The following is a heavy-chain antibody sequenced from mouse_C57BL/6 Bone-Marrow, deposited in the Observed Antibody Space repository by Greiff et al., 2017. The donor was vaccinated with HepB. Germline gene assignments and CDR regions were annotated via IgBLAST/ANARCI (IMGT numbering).Heavy chain of an antibody. CDR1: GYSITSDY. J-gene: IGHJ1*03. CDR2: ISYSGST. D-gene: IGHD1-1*02. Sequence: EVKFIESGPGLAKPSQTLSLTCSVSGYSITSDYWNWIRKFPGNKLEYMGYISYSGSTYYNPSLKSRISITRDTSKNQYYLQLKSVTTEDTATYYCASWGKKAMVYWDFDVWGTGTTVTVSS. V-gene: IGHV3-8*01. CDR3: ASWGKKAMVYWDFDV.